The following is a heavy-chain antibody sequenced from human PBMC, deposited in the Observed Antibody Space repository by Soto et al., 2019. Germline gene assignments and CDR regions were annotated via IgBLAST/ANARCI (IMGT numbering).Heavy chain of an antibody. V-gene: IGHV5-51*01. J-gene: IGHJ6*02. D-gene: IGHD6-13*01. CDR3: SRSSAAGKYYYGLDV. CDR1: GCSFSSYW. CDR2: IYPGDSDT. Sequence: PGASLKISCKGSGCSFSSYWIGWVRQMPGKGLEWMGIIYPGDSDTRYSPSFQGQVTVSADKSISTAYLQWSSLKASDTAMYYCSRSSAAGKYYYGLDVWCQGTMVTVSS.